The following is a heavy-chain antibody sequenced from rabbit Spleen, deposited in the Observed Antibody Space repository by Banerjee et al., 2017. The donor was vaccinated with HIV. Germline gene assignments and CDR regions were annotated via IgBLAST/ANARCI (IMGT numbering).Heavy chain of an antibody. Sequence: QEQLEESGGDLVKPGASLTLTCTASGVSFSFSNYMCWVRQAPGKGLEWIACIYVGSSGSTYYASWAKGRFTISKTSSTTVTLQISSLTAADTATYFCARDAAGREDFNLWGPGTLVTVS. CDR1: GVSFSFSNY. V-gene: IGHV1S45*01. CDR2: IYVGSSGST. D-gene: IGHD4-2*01. J-gene: IGHJ4*01. CDR3: ARDAAGREDFNL.